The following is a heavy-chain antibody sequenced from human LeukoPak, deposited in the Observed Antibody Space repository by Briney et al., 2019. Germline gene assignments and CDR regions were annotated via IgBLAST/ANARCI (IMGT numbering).Heavy chain of an antibody. J-gene: IGHJ5*02. CDR1: GFTFSSYW. Sequence: PGGSLRLSCAASGFTFSSYWMSWVRQAPGKGLEWVAVIWYDGSNKYYADSVKGRLTISRDNSKNTLYLQMNSLRAEDTAVYYCAREGVAGNWFDPWGQGTLVTVSS. CDR2: IWYDGSNK. V-gene: IGHV3-33*08. CDR3: AREGVAGNWFDP. D-gene: IGHD6-13*01.